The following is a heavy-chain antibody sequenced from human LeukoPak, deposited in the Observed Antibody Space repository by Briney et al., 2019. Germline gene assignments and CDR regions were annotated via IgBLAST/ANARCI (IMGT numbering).Heavy chain of an antibody. J-gene: IGHJ4*02. Sequence: GGSLRLSCAASGFTFSSYWMSGVRQAPGKGVEWVANIKQDGSEKYYVDSVKGRFTISRDNAKNSLYLQMNSLRAEDTAVYYCARESGTGFLWIDYWGQGTLVTVSS. D-gene: IGHD2-8*02. V-gene: IGHV3-7*01. CDR1: GFTFSSYW. CDR3: ARESGTGFLWIDY. CDR2: IKQDGSEK.